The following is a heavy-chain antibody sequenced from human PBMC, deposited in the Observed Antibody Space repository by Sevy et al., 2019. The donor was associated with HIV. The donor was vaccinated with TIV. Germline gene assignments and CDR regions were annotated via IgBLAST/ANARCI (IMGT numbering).Heavy chain of an antibody. CDR2: IYPGDSDA. V-gene: IGHV5-51*01. CDR3: ARRSTGIVGTHFDY. CDR1: GYTFSNYW. J-gene: IGHJ4*02. D-gene: IGHD1-26*01. Sequence: GESLKISCKGSGYTFSNYWIGWVRQMPGKGLEWMGIIYPGDSDARYSPSFQGQVTISADKSISTAYLQWSSLKASDTAMYYCARRSTGIVGTHFDYWGQGTLVTVSS.